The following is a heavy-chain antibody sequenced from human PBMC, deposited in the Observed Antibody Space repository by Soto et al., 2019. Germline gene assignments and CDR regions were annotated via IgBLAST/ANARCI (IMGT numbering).Heavy chain of an antibody. Sequence: PSETLSLTCTDSGGSINSYYWSWIRQPAGKGLEWIGRIYPSGTTNYNPSLKSRVTMSVDTSKNRFSLKLSSVTAADTAVYYCARGIYSKVGATIWFDPWGQGTLVTVSS. CDR2: IYPSGTT. J-gene: IGHJ5*02. D-gene: IGHD1-26*01. CDR3: ARGIYSKVGATIWFDP. CDR1: GGSINSYY. V-gene: IGHV4-4*07.